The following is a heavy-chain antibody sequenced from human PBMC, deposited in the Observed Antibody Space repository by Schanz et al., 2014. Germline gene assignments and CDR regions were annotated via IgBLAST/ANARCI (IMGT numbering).Heavy chain of an antibody. CDR1: GYTLKNYG. V-gene: IGHV1-2*06. CDR3: AKDRMGASYYFDY. J-gene: IGHJ4*02. D-gene: IGHD3-16*01. CDR2: IHPNSGGT. Sequence: QAQLLQSGPELKRPGASVKVSCTASGYTLKNYGISWVRQAPGLGLEWMGRIHPNSGGTIFAQKFQGRVSMTRDTSLSTAYMELSSRRSDDTAVYYCAKDRMGASYYFDYWGQGTLVTVSS.